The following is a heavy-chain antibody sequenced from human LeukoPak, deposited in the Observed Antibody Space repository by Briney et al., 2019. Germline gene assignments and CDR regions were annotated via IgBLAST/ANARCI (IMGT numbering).Heavy chain of an antibody. Sequence: SETLSLTCAVYGGSFSGYYWSWIRQPPGKGLEWIGEINHSGSTNYNPSLKSRVTISVDTSKNQFSLKLSSVTAADTAVYYCARRPGYCSSTSCYVDYWGQGTLVTVSS. D-gene: IGHD2-2*01. CDR2: INHSGST. V-gene: IGHV4-34*01. CDR3: ARRPGYCSSTSCYVDY. J-gene: IGHJ4*02. CDR1: GGSFSGYY.